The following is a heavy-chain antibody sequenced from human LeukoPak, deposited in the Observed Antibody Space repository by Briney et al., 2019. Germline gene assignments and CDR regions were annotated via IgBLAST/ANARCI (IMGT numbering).Heavy chain of an antibody. CDR3: AKDFPTEEAPNHALVDY. J-gene: IGHJ4*02. Sequence: PGGSLRLSCAASGFTFSSYGMHWVRQAPGKGLEWVAVISYDGSNKYYADSVKGRFTISRDNSKNTLYLQMNSLRAEDTAVYYCAKDFPTEEAPNHALVDYWGQGTLVTVSS. D-gene: IGHD1-14*01. V-gene: IGHV3-30*18. CDR1: GFTFSSYG. CDR2: ISYDGSNK.